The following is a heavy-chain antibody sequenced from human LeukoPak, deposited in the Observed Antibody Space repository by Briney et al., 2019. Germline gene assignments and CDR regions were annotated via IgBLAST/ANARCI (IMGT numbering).Heavy chain of an antibody. Sequence: PSETLSLTCTVSGASISSYYWSWIRQPAGKGLEWIGRFQSSGSTNYNPSLKSRVTISVDTSKNQFSLKLSSVTAADTAVYYCARVSGYDWESFYDYWGQGTLVTVSS. D-gene: IGHD5-12*01. J-gene: IGHJ4*02. CDR3: ARVSGYDWESFYDY. CDR1: GASISSYY. V-gene: IGHV4-4*07. CDR2: FQSSGST.